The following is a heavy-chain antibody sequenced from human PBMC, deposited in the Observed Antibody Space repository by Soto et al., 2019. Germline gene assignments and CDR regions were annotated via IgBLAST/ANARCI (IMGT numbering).Heavy chain of an antibody. Sequence: SETLSLTCTVSDDSFNNYYWSWILQPPGKGLEWIGYIYYSGNTHYNPSLKSRVSISVDTSKNQVSLKLSSVTAADTAVYYCARGPSAVVRVFDPWGQGTPVTVSS. J-gene: IGHJ5*02. CDR3: ARGPSAVVRVFDP. V-gene: IGHV4-59*01. D-gene: IGHD2-15*01. CDR1: DDSFNNYY. CDR2: IYYSGNT.